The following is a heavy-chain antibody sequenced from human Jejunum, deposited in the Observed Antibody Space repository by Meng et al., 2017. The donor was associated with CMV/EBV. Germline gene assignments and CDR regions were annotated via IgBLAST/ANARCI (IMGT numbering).Heavy chain of an antibody. CDR1: GYNFMGYE. D-gene: IGHD3-10*01. CDR3: ARDQRRGYWFDP. V-gene: IGHV1-2*02. CDR2: INPNSGGT. J-gene: IGHJ5*02. Sequence: AFGYNFMGYEMSWVRQAPGQGLEWMGWINPNSGGTNYAQKFQGRVTMTRDTSISTAYMELSRLRSDDTAVYYCARDQRRGYWFDPWGQGTLVTVSS.